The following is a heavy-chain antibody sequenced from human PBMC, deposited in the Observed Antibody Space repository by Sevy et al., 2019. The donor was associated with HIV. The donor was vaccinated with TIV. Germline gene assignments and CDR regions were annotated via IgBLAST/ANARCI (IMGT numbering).Heavy chain of an antibody. Sequence: ASVKVSCKASGYTFTSYGISWVRQAPGQGLEWMGWISAYNGNTNYAQKLQGRVTMTTDTSTSTAYMELRGLRSDDTAGYYCASTYYYGSGSYYIDWGQGTLVTVSS. CDR1: GYTFTSYG. CDR3: ASTYYYGSGSYYID. J-gene: IGHJ4*02. CDR2: ISAYNGNT. V-gene: IGHV1-18*01. D-gene: IGHD3-10*01.